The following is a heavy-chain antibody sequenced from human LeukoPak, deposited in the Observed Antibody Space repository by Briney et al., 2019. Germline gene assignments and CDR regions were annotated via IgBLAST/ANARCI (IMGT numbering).Heavy chain of an antibody. CDR2: IKYDASDE. CDR3: ARGQSVGWEIGVCDF. V-gene: IGHV3-33*01. J-gene: IGHJ4*02. Sequence: GGSLRLSCAVSGVSFSGYAMHWVRQAPGKGLEWVGLIKYDASDEYYADSVKGRFTISRDDSRNTLYLQMTSLRAEDTAVYYCARGQSVGWEIGVCDFWGQGSLVTVAP. CDR1: GVSFSGYA. D-gene: IGHD1-26*01.